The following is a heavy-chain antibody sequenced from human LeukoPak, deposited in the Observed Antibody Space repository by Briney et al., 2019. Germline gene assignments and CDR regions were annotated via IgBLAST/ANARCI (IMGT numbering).Heavy chain of an antibody. Sequence: GGSLRLSCAASGFTFSNAWMNWVRQAPGKGLEWVGRIKSKTDGGTTDYAAPVKGRFTISRDDSKNTLYLQMNSLKAEDTAVYYCTTDARGWYIIDYWGQGTLVTVSS. CDR1: GFTFSNAW. D-gene: IGHD6-19*01. CDR3: TTDARGWYIIDY. V-gene: IGHV3-15*07. CDR2: IKSKTDGGTT. J-gene: IGHJ4*02.